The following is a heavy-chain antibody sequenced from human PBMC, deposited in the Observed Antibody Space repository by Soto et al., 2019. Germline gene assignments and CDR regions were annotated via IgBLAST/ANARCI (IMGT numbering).Heavy chain of an antibody. D-gene: IGHD2-15*01. V-gene: IGHV4-31*03. J-gene: IGHJ6*02. CDR3: ARVDCSGGSCYRYNSRGMDV. CDR1: GGSISSGGHY. CDR2: IYYSGIT. Sequence: PSETLSLTCTVSGGSISSGGHYWSWIRQHPGKGLEWIGYIYYSGITYYNPSLRSRGTISVATSKNQFSLDLSSVTAADTAVYYCARVDCSGGSCYRYNSRGMDVWGQGTTVTVSS.